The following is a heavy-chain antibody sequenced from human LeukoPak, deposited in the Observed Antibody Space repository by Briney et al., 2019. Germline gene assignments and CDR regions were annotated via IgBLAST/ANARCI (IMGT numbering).Heavy chain of an antibody. D-gene: IGHD2-15*01. CDR3: ANTAQYWSAY. V-gene: IGHV3-23*01. CDR2: ISGSGGRT. Sequence: PGGSLRLSCAASGFTFSSYAMSWVRQAPGKGLEWVSAISGSGGRTYYADSVKGRFTISRDNSKNTLYLQMNSLIAKDTAVYYCANTAQYWSAYWGQGTLVTVSS. J-gene: IGHJ4*02. CDR1: GFTFSSYA.